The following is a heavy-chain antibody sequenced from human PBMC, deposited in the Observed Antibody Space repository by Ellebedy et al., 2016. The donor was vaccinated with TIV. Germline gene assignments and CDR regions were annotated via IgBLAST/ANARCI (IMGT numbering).Heavy chain of an antibody. CDR3: ATERSGYDFDY. Sequence: PGGSLRLSCEASGFTFSNYAMGWVRQAPGKGLEWVSTISDSGDGTFYSDSVQGRFTISRDNSKNTVYVQMNSLRTEDTAVYYCATERSGYDFDYWGQGTLVTVSA. CDR1: GFTFSNYA. CDR2: ISDSGDGT. J-gene: IGHJ4*02. V-gene: IGHV3-23*01. D-gene: IGHD5-12*01.